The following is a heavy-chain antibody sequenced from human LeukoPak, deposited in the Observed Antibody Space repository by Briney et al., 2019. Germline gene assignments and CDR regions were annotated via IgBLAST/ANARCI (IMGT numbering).Heavy chain of an antibody. Sequence: GGSLRLSCAASGFTFSNAWMSWVRQAPGKGLEWGGRIKSKTDGGTTDYAAPGKVRFTISRDDSKNTLYLQMNSLKPEDTAVCYCTTDHPVGGSSIAVYWGQGTLFTVSS. CDR2: IKSKTDGGTT. D-gene: IGHD6-25*01. CDR3: TTDHPVGGSSIAVY. V-gene: IGHV3-15*01. CDR1: GFTFSNAW. J-gene: IGHJ4*02.